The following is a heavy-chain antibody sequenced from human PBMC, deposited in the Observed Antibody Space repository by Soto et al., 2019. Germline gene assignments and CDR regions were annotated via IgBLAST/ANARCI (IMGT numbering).Heavy chain of an antibody. CDR2: INHSGST. J-gene: IGHJ6*03. V-gene: IGHV4-34*01. CDR3: ARGVKWNYVPYYYYMDV. D-gene: IGHD1-7*01. Sequence: PSETLSLTCAVYGGSFSGYYWSWIRQPPGKGLEWIGEINHSGSTNYNPSLKSRVTISVDTSKNQFSLKLSSVTAADTAVYYCARGVKWNYVPYYYYMDVWGKGTTVTVSS. CDR1: GGSFSGYY.